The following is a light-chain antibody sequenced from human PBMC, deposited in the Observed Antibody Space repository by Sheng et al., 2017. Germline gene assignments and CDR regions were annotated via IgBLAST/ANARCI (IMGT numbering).Light chain of an antibody. CDR3: QQRSNWPPD. V-gene: IGKV3-11*01. J-gene: IGKJ4*01. CDR1: QSVSSY. Sequence: EIVLTQSPATLSLSPGERATLSCRASQSVSSYLAWYQQKPGQAPRLLIYDASNRATGIPARFSGSGSGTDFTLTISSLEPEDFAVYYCQQRSNWPPDFGGGTEGGDQT. CDR2: DAS.